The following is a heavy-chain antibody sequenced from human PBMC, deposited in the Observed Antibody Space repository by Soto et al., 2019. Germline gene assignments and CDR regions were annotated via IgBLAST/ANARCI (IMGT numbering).Heavy chain of an antibody. Sequence: GGSLRLSFAASGFTFSNAWMSWVSQAPGKGLEWVGRIKSKTDGGTTDYAAPVKGRFTISRDDSKNTLYLQMNSLKTEDTTVYYCTTDPTVSYPFGYWGQGTLVTVSS. CDR1: GFTFSNAW. CDR2: IKSKTDGGTT. V-gene: IGHV3-15*01. J-gene: IGHJ4*02. D-gene: IGHD4-17*01. CDR3: TTDPTVSYPFGY.